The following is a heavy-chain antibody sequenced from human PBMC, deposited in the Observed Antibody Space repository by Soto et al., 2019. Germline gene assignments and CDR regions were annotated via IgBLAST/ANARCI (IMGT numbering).Heavy chain of an antibody. CDR2: ISAYNGNT. J-gene: IGHJ4*02. D-gene: IGHD6-19*01. CDR3: ARDQGHIAVAGTIDY. V-gene: IGHV1-18*01. CDR1: GYTFTSYG. Sequence: ASVKVSCNASGYTFTSYGISWVRQAPGQGLEWMGWISAYNGNTNYAQKLQGRVTMTTDTSASTAYMELRSLRSDDTAVYYCARDQGHIAVAGTIDYWGQGTLVTVSS.